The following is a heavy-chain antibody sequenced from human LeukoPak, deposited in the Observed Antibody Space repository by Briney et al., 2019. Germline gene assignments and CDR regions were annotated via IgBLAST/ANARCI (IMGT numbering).Heavy chain of an antibody. D-gene: IGHD3-3*01. Sequence: SVKVSCKASGGTFSSYAISWVRQAPGQGLEWMGGIILIFGTANYAQKFQGRVTITADESTSTAYMELSSLRSEDTAVYYCARELLLYDFWSGYYEGPFDYWGQGTLVTVSS. CDR2: IILIFGTA. V-gene: IGHV1-69*01. J-gene: IGHJ4*02. CDR1: GGTFSSYA. CDR3: ARELLLYDFWSGYYEGPFDY.